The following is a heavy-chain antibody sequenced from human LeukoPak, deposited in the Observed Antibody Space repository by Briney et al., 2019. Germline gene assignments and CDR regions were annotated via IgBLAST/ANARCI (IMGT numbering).Heavy chain of an antibody. CDR2: ISGSGGST. J-gene: IGHJ4*02. CDR3: AKDDYGDYGWPIDY. CDR1: VFTCNNYV. Sequence: PPGGSLRLSCAASVFTCNNYVMTWVRQTPGKGLEWVSAISGSGGSTYYADSVKGRFTISRDNSKNTLYLQMNSLRAEDTALYYCAKDDYGDYGWPIDYWGQGTLVTVSA. V-gene: IGHV3-23*01. D-gene: IGHD4-17*01.